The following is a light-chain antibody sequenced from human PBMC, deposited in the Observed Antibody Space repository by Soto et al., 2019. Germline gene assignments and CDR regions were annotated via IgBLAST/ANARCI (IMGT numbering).Light chain of an antibody. V-gene: IGKV3-15*01. Sequence: EILLTQSPVILSVSLGESVTLSCRASQSVTRNLAWHQQIPGQAPRLLVYHASVRATGIPARFSGSGSGTEFSLTISNLQSEDFAIYFCQQYHDWPPITFGQGTRLEIK. J-gene: IGKJ5*01. CDR3: QQYHDWPPIT. CDR1: QSVTRN. CDR2: HAS.